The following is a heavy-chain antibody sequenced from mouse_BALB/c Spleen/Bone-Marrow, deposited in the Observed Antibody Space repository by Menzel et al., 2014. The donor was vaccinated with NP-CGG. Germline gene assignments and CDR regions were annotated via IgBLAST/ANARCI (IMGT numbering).Heavy chain of an antibody. J-gene: IGHJ4*01. D-gene: IGHD1-2*01. CDR2: INPGSGGT. V-gene: IGHV1-54*01. Sequence: QVQLKQSGAELVRPGTSVKVSCKASGYAFTNYLIEWVKQRPGRGLEWIGVINPGSGGTNYNEKFKGKATLTADKSSSTAYMQLSSLTSDDSAVYFCARGGDYGFMDYWGQGTSVTVSS. CDR1: GYAFTNYL. CDR3: ARGGDYGFMDY.